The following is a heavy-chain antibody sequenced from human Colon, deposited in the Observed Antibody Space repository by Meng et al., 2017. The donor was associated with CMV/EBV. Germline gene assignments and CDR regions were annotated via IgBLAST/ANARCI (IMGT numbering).Heavy chain of an antibody. CDR1: GFTFSSYA. CDR3: ARKGDYYDSSGHRAFDY. D-gene: IGHD3-22*01. V-gene: IGHV3-30*04. Sequence: GSLKLSCAASGFTFSSYALHWVRQAPGKGLEWVAVISYDGSNKYYADSVKGRFTISRDNSKNTLYLQMNSLRAEDTAVYYCARKGDYYDSSGHRAFDYWGQGTLVTVSS. CDR2: ISYDGSNK. J-gene: IGHJ4*02.